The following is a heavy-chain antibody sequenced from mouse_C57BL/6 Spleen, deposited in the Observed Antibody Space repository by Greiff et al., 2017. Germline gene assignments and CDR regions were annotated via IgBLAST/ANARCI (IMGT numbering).Heavy chain of an antibody. CDR3: ASGQLGRVCSY. V-gene: IGHV1-55*01. J-gene: IGHJ2*01. Sequence: QVQLQQPGAELVKPGASVKMSCKASGYTFTSYWITWVKQRPGQGLEWIGDIYPGGGSTNYNAKFKSKATLTVDTSSSTAYMQLSSLTSENSAVYYCASGQLGRVCSYWGQSTTHTVTS. D-gene: IGHD4-1*02. CDR2: IYPGGGST. CDR1: GYTFTSYW.